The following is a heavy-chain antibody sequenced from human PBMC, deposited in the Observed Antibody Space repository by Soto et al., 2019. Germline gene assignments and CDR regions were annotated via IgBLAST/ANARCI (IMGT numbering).Heavy chain of an antibody. V-gene: IGHV6-1*01. CDR2: TYYRSKWYN. CDR1: GDSVSSNSAA. CDR3: ARGAAHNFDY. Sequence: PSQTLSLTCAISGDSVSSNSAAWSWIRQSPSRGLEWLGRTYYRSKWYNDYAVSGKSRITINPDTSKNQFSLQLNSMTPEDTAVYYCARGAAHNFDYWGQGTLVTVSS. J-gene: IGHJ4*02.